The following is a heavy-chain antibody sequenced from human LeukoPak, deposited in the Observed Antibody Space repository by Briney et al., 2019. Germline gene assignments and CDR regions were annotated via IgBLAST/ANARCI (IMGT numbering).Heavy chain of an antibody. CDR3: AREISRTGAFDI. Sequence: GGSLRLSCAASGFTVSSNYMSWVRQAPGKGLEWVSVIYSGGSTYYADSVKGRFTFSRDNSKNTLYLQMNSLRAEDTAVYYCAREISRTGAFDIWGQRTMVTVSS. V-gene: IGHV3-53*05. J-gene: IGHJ3*02. CDR1: GFTVSSNY. D-gene: IGHD3-3*02. CDR2: IYSGGST.